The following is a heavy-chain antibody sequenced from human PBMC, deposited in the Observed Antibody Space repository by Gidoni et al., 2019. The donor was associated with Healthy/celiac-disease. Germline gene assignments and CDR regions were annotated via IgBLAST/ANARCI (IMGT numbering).Heavy chain of an antibody. J-gene: IGHJ4*02. D-gene: IGHD4-17*01. CDR2: ISGSGGST. CDR3: AKDGGRTTVVTPGSDYFDY. V-gene: IGHV3-23*01. CDR1: GFTFSSYA. Sequence: EVQLLESGGGLVQPGGSLRLSCSASGFTFSSYAMSWVRQAPGKGLEWVSAISGSGGSTYYADSVKGRFTISRDNSKNTLYLQMNSLRAEDTAVYYCAKDGGRTTVVTPGSDYFDYWGQGTLVTVSS.